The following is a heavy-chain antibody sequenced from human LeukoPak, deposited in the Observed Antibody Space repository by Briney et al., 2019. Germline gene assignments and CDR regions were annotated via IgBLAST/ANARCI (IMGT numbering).Heavy chain of an antibody. CDR2: IYPDDSET. V-gene: IGHV5-51*01. J-gene: IGHJ4*02. Sequence: GESLKISCKGSGYSFTNYWVAWVRQMPGKGLEWLGIIYPDDSETAYSPSFQGQVTLAADKSISTAYLQWSSLKASDTAMYYCATTGYSSSWADYWGQGTLVTVSS. D-gene: IGHD6-13*01. CDR3: ATTGYSSSWADY. CDR1: GYSFTNYW.